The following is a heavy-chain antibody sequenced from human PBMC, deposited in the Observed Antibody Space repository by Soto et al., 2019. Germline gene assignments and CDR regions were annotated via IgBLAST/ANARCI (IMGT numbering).Heavy chain of an antibody. CDR2: ISAYNGNT. CDR3: AFGSSSPSMDV. Sequence: GASVKVSCKASGYTFTSYGISWVRQAPGQGLEWMGWISAYNGNTNYAQKLQGWVTMTRDTSISTAYMELSRLRSDDTAVYYCAFGSSSPSMDVWGKGTRVTVSS. D-gene: IGHD6-6*01. V-gene: IGHV1-18*01. CDR1: GYTFTSYG. J-gene: IGHJ6*03.